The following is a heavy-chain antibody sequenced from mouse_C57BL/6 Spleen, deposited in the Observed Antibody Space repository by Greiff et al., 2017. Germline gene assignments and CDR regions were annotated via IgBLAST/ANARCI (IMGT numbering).Heavy chain of an antibody. CDR2: IDPETGGT. V-gene: IGHV1-15*01. CDR3: RRAENWGAWFAY. Sequence: QVQLKQSGAELVRPGASVTLSCKASGYTFTDYEMHWVKQTPVHGLEWIGAIDPETGGTAYNQKFKGKAILTADKSSSTAYMELRSLTSEDSAVYYCRRAENWGAWFAYWGQGTLVTVSA. J-gene: IGHJ3*01. D-gene: IGHD4-1*01. CDR1: GYTFTDYE.